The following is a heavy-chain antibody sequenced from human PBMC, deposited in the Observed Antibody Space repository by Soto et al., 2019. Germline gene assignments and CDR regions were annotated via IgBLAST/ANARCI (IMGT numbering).Heavy chain of an antibody. J-gene: IGHJ6*02. CDR3: AKSLSTAVNYGLDV. Sequence: EVQPLESGGGLVQPGGSLRLSCGASGFTFSDNAMTWVRQAPGKGLEWVSSISDDGDSTYYADSVKGRFTISRDNSKNTLFLQMSSLGAEDTAVYYCAKSLSTAVNYGLDVWGQGTSVTVSS. CDR2: ISDDGDST. V-gene: IGHV3-23*01. D-gene: IGHD2-2*01. CDR1: GFTFSDNA.